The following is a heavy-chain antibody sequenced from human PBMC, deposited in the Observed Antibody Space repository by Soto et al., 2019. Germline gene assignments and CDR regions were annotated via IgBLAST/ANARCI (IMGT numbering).Heavy chain of an antibody. CDR3: AHRPANNYRFDY. CDR2: IYWDDDK. V-gene: IGHV2-5*02. CDR1: GFSFSTRGVG. D-gene: IGHD3-16*02. J-gene: IGHJ4*02. Sequence: QITLRESAPTLVKPTQTLTLTCTFSGFSFSTRGVGVSWFRQPPGGTLEWLALIYWDDDKRYSPSLRSNLTITKDTSKDQVVLTMTNMDPVDTATYYCAHRPANNYRFDYLGQGTLVTVSS.